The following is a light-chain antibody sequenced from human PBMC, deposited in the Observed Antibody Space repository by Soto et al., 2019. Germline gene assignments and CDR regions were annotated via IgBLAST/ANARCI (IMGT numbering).Light chain of an antibody. J-gene: IGKJ5*01. Sequence: AIQLTQSPSSLSASMGDRVTITCRASQGIGSSLAWYQHRPGTAPKLLIYRVSDLESGVPSRFSGSGSGTDFTLTRSSLQPEDFATYFCQQFNGPVTFGQGTRLDIK. CDR2: RVS. CDR3: QQFNGPVT. CDR1: QGIGSS. V-gene: IGKV1-13*02.